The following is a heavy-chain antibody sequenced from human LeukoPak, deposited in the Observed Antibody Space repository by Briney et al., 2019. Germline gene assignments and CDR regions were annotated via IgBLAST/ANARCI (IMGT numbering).Heavy chain of an antibody. J-gene: IGHJ4*02. CDR2: ISGIGGNT. D-gene: IGHD4-17*01. Sequence: GGSLRLSCAASGFTFSSYAMSWVRQAPGKGLEWVSIISGIGGNTFYADSVKGRFTISRDNSKNTLNLQMNSQRAEDTAAYHWAKGRKEDGDAALNYWGQGTLVTVSS. CDR1: GFTFSSYA. V-gene: IGHV3-23*01. CDR3: AKGRKEDGDAALNY.